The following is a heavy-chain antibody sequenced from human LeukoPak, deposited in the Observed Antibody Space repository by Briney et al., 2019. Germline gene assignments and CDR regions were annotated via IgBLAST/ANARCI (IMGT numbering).Heavy chain of an antibody. J-gene: IGHJ4*02. CDR1: GGSISSYY. CDR3: ASSSLEMATSTVPFDY. V-gene: IGHV4-59*01. CDR2: IYYSGST. D-gene: IGHD5-24*01. Sequence: SETVSLTCTVSGGSISSYYWSWIRQPPGKGLEWIGYIYYSGSTNYNPSLKSRVTISVDTSKNQFSLKLSSVTAADTAVYYCASSSLEMATSTVPFDYWGQGTLVTVSS.